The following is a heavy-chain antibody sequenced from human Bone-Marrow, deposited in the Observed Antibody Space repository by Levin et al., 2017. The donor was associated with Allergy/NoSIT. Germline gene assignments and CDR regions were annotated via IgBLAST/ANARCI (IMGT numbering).Heavy chain of an antibody. CDR3: AAGEKWELPSFGYARSLDY. D-gene: IGHD1-26*01. V-gene: IGHV3-30*04. Sequence: GESLKISCAASGFTFSSYAMHWVRQAPGKGLEWVAVISYDGSNKYYADSVKGRFTISRDNSKNTLYLQMNSLRAEDTAVYYCAAGEKWELPSFGYARSLDYWGQGTLVTVSS. J-gene: IGHJ4*02. CDR1: GFTFSSYA. CDR2: ISYDGSNK.